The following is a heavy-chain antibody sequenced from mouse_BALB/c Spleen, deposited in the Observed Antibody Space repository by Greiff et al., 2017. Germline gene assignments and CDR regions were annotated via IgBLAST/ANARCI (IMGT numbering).Heavy chain of an antibody. J-gene: IGHJ3*01. Sequence: QVQLKESGPGLVQPSQSLSITCTVSGFSLTSYGVHWVRQSPGKGLEWLGVIWSGGSTDYNAAFISRLSISKDNSKSQVFFKMNSLQANDTAIYYCAISAYYRYEGFAYWGQGTLVTVSA. CDR2: IWSGGST. V-gene: IGHV2-2*02. D-gene: IGHD2-14*01. CDR3: AISAYYRYEGFAY. CDR1: GFSLTSYG.